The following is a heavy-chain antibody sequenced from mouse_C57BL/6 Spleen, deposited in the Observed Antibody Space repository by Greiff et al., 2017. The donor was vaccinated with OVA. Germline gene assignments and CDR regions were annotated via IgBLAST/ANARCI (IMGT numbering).Heavy chain of an antibody. J-gene: IGHJ1*03. Sequence: QVQLQQSGAELVKPGASVKISCKASGYAFSSYWMNWVKQRPGKGLEWIGQIYPGDGDTNYNGKFKGKATLTADKSSSTAYMQLSSLTSEDSAVYFCARGGVPYYGSSYWYFDVWGTGTTVTVSS. CDR3: ARGGVPYYGSSYWYFDV. CDR2: IYPGDGDT. V-gene: IGHV1-80*01. D-gene: IGHD1-1*01. CDR1: GYAFSSYW.